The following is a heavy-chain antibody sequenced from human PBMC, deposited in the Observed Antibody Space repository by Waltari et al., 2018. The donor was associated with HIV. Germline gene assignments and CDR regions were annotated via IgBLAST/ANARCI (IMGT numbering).Heavy chain of an antibody. Sequence: EVKLVESGGGAVQTGGSLRLSCEGSGFTFSSLDMDWVRQTPGKGLEWVAQISYDAREKFHGDSVRGRFVVSRDNARNSIFLQMNNLRDDDTGVYFCVRQPLRHDL. CDR3: VRQPLRHDL. CDR1: GFTFSSLD. V-gene: IGHV3-7*01. J-gene: IGHJ2*01. CDR2: ISYDAREK.